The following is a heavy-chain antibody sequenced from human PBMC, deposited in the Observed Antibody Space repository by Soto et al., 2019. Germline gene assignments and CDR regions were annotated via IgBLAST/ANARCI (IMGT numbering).Heavy chain of an antibody. CDR2: IVVGSGHT. CDR3: AAASSTSGGYYGMDV. J-gene: IGHJ6*02. V-gene: IGHV1-58*02. D-gene: IGHD3-16*01. Sequence: SVKVSCKTSGFTFTSSAMQWVRQARGQGLEWIGWIVVGSGHTNHAQKFQERVTITRDVSTSTAYMELSSLRSEDTAMYYCAAASSTSGGYYGMDVWGQGTTVTVSS. CDR1: GFTFTSSA.